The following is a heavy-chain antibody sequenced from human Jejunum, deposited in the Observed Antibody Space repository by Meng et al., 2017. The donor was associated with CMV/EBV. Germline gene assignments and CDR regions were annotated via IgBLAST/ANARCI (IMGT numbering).Heavy chain of an antibody. CDR1: DLIFNKYW. D-gene: IGHD6-19*01. CDR2: IDGDGSSA. V-gene: IGHV3-74*01. J-gene: IGHJ4*02. CDR3: GKSSGWLADS. Sequence: VQLWGSGGGLVQPGGALRFSCAASDLIFNKYWMDWVRQVPGKGLVWVARIDGDGSSANYADSVKGRFTISRDNAKNTVYLQMDSLREEDTAVYYCGKSSGWLADSWGQGTLVTVSS.